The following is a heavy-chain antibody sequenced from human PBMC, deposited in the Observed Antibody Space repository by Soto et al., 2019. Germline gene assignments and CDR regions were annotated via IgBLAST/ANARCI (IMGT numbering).Heavy chain of an antibody. CDR3: ARGGANYVTLRWFDP. V-gene: IGHV4-34*01. J-gene: IGHJ5*02. D-gene: IGHD1-26*01. CDR2: INHSGST. Sequence: QVQLQQWGAGLLKPSETLSLTCAVYGGSFSGSYWSWIRQPPGKGLEWIGEINHSGSTNYNPSLKSRVTISVDTSKNQFSLKLSSVTAADTAVYYCARGGANYVTLRWFDPWGQGTLVTVSS. CDR1: GGSFSGSY.